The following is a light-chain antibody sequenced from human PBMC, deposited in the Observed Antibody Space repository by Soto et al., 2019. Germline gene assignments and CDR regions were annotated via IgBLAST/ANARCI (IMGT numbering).Light chain of an antibody. CDR1: QAVSTY. J-gene: IGKJ3*01. CDR2: AAS. V-gene: IGKV1-9*01. CDR3: QQLQTYPFT. Sequence: DIHLTQSPSFLSASVGDRVTITCRVSQAVSTYLAWYQLKPGKAPRLLLYAASTLETGVPSRFSGGVSGTEFTLTSSGLQTEDFAIYYCQQLQTYPFTFGPGTRVDIK.